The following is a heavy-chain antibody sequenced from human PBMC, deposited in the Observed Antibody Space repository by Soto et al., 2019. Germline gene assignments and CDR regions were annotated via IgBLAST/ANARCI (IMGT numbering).Heavy chain of an antibody. J-gene: IGHJ4*02. CDR2: ISSTTNYI. CDR1: GFTFTRYS. Sequence: GGSLRLSCAASGFTFTRYSMNWVRQAPGKGLEWVSSISSTTNYISYGDSMKGRFTISRDNAKNSLYLEMNSQSAEDSAVYYCARESEDLTSNIVYWGQGTLVTVSS. CDR3: ARESEDLTSNIVY. V-gene: IGHV3-21*06.